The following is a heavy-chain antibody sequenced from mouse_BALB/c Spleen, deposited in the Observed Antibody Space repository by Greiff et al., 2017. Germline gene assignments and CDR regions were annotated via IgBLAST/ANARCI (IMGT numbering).Heavy chain of an antibody. CDR3: ARDTGLLRLAWFAY. CDR1: GFSLTGYG. J-gene: IGHJ3*01. D-gene: IGHD1-2*01. Sequence: VMLVESGPGLVAPSQSLSITCTVSGFSLTGYGVNWVRQPPGKGLEWLGMIWGDGSTDYNSALKSRLSISKDNSKSQVFLKMNSLQTDDTARYYCARDTGLLRLAWFAYWGQGTLVTVSA. V-gene: IGHV2-6-7*01. CDR2: IWGDGST.